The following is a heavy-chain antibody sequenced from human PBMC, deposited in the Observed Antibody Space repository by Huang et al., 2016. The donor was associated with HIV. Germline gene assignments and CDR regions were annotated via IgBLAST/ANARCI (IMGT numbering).Heavy chain of an antibody. CDR2: IKYNGHA. J-gene: IGHJ3*01. Sequence: VYGGPFSTHYWSWIRQSPGKGLEWIAEIKYNGHANFNPSLRSRVSISVDTSKNQFSLNVTSVTAADTAIYYCARGRDTTEMDTVDDALDVWDQGTLVIVSS. D-gene: IGHD1-1*01. CDR1: GGPFSTHY. CDR3: ARGRDTTEMDTVDDALDV. V-gene: IGHV4-34*01.